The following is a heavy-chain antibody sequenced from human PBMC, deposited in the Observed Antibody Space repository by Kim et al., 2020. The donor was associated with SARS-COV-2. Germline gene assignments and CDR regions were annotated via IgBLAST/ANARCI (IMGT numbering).Heavy chain of an antibody. Sequence: SVKVSCKASGGTFSSYAISWVRQAPGQGLEWMGGIIPIFGTANYAQQFQGRVTITADESTSTAYMELSSLRSEDTAVYYCAREKGSGSYSVYNWFDPWGQGTLVTVSS. CDR3: AREKGSGSYSVYNWFDP. J-gene: IGHJ5*02. D-gene: IGHD3-10*01. CDR2: IIPIFGTA. V-gene: IGHV1-69*13. CDR1: GGTFSSYA.